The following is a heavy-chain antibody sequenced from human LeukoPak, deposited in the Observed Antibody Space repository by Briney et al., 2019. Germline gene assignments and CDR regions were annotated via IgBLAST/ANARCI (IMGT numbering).Heavy chain of an antibody. CDR3: ARLHDYGDDGWFDP. J-gene: IGHJ5*02. CDR1: GGSISSYY. D-gene: IGHD4-17*01. CDR2: IYTSGST. V-gene: IGHV4-4*07. Sequence: PSETLSLTCTVSGGSISSYYWSWIRQPAGKGLEWIGRIYTSGSTNYNPSLKSRVTMSVDTSKNQFSLKLSSVTAADTAVYYCARLHDYGDDGWFDPWGQGTLVTVSS.